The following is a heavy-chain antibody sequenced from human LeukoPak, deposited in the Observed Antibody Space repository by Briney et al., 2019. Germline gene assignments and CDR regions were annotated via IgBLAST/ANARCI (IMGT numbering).Heavy chain of an antibody. J-gene: IGHJ3*02. V-gene: IGHV3-21*01. CDR1: GFTFSSYT. D-gene: IGHD3-9*01. CDR3: ARDNGYFDWLNNAFDI. Sequence: GGSLRLSCAASGFTFSSYTMNWVRQAPGKGLEWVSSISSSSSYIYYAESVKGRFTISRDNSKNTLYLQMNSLRAEDTAVYYCARDNGYFDWLNNAFDIWGQGTMVTVSS. CDR2: ISSSSSYI.